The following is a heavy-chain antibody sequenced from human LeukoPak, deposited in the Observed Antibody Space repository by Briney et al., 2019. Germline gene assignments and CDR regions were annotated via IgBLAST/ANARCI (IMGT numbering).Heavy chain of an antibody. J-gene: IGHJ4*02. CDR1: GGSISIGGYY. Sequence: SETLSLTCTVSGGSISIGGYYWSWIRQHPGKGLEWIGYIHYSGATYYNPSLRSRVTISVDTSKNQFSLKLSSVTAADTAVYYCARRKVPAAYDCWGQGTLVTVSS. D-gene: IGHD2-2*01. CDR2: IHYSGAT. CDR3: ARRKVPAAYDC. V-gene: IGHV4-31*03.